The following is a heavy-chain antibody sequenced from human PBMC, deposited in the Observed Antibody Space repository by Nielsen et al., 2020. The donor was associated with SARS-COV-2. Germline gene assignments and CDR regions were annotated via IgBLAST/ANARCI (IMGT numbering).Heavy chain of an antibody. CDR1: GFTFSSHW. J-gene: IGHJ4*02. CDR3: ARDHSFPCGGDCYSIGFDY. D-gene: IGHD2-21*02. V-gene: IGHV3-7*01. Sequence: GGSLRLSCAASGFTFSSHWMSWVRQAPGKGLEWLANIKHGGSEQYYVDSVKGRFTMSRDNAKNLLYLQMNSLRAEDTAVYYCARDHSFPCGGDCYSIGFDYWGQGTLVTVSS. CDR2: IKHGGSEQ.